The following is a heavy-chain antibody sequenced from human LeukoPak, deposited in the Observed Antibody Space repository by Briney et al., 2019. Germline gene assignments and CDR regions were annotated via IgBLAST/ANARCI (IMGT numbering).Heavy chain of an antibody. D-gene: IGHD1-1*01. CDR1: GFNFSDHY. V-gene: IGHV3-72*01. Sequence: TGGPLRLSCADSGFNFSDHYMDRLRQAPGKGLDWAARIRNKANSYTTEYAASVRGRFTISREDSKNSVYLQMNSLKTEDTAVYYCARGTRTTATTYGMDVWGQGTTVTVSS. J-gene: IGHJ6*02. CDR3: ARGTRTTATTYGMDV. CDR2: IRNKANSYTT.